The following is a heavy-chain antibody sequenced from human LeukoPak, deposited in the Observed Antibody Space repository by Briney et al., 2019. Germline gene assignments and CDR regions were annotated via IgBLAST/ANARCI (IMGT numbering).Heavy chain of an antibody. CDR1: GGSLIDDSYY. CDR3: ARHPDDYVWGSYRYYFDY. CDR2: IYTSGRT. Sequence: SQTLSLTCSVSGGSLIDDSYYWNWIRQPAGKGLEWIGHIYTSGRTVYNPSLKSRVTISVDTSKNQFSLKPSSVTAADTAVYYCARHPDDYVWGSYRYYFDYWGQGTLVTVSS. J-gene: IGHJ4*02. V-gene: IGHV4-61*09. D-gene: IGHD3-16*02.